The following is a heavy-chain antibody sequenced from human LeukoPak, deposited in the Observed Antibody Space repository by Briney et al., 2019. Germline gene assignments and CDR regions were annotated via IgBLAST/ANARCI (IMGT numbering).Heavy chain of an antibody. CDR2: IYYSGST. CDR1: GDSISNYY. Sequence: SETLSLTCAVSGDSISNYYWSWIRQPPGKGLEWIGYIYYSGSTNYNPSHKSRVTISVDTSKKQFSLRLSSVTAADTAVYYCARGTAVAGTWGQGTLVTVSS. J-gene: IGHJ5*02. V-gene: IGHV4-59*01. D-gene: IGHD6-19*01. CDR3: ARGTAVAGT.